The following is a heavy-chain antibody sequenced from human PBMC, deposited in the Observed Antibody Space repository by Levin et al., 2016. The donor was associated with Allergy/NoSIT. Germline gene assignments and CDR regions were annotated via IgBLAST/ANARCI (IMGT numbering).Heavy chain of an antibody. V-gene: IGHV3-21*01. D-gene: IGHD2-15*01. CDR1: GFTFSSYS. J-gene: IGHJ4*02. Sequence: GGSLRLSCAASGFTFSSYSMNWVRQAPGKGLEWVSSISSSSSYIYYADSVKGRFTISRDNAKNSLYLQMNSLRAEDTAVYYCARDQVPSRGVVVVAATPLGYWGQGTLVTVSS. CDR3: ARDQVPSRGVVVVAATPLGY. CDR2: ISSSSSYI.